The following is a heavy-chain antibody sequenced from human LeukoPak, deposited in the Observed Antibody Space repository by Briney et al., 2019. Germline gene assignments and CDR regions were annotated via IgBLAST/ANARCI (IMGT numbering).Heavy chain of an antibody. V-gene: IGHV3-21*01. CDR1: GFSFSTYY. Sequence: PGGSLRLSCAASGFSFSTYYVNWVRQAPGKGLEWVSCISSSSTYIYYADSVRGRFAISRDNAKSSLYLQMNSLRAEDTAVYYCARETHGSFDYWGQGSLVTVSS. J-gene: IGHJ4*02. CDR3: ARETHGSFDY. CDR2: ISSSSTYI.